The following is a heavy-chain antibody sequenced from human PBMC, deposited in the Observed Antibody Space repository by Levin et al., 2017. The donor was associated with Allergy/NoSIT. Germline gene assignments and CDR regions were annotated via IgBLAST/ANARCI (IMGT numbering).Heavy chain of an antibody. Sequence: GGSLRLSCAVSGFIFSSHSMNWVRQAPGKGLEWVSSISNNSTYIYYVDSVKGRFTISRDNAKNSLYLQMNSLRAEDTAVYYCARVQRGYDWGSYSIDYWGQGTLVTVSS. CDR3: ARVQRGYDWGSYSIDY. V-gene: IGHV3-21*01. J-gene: IGHJ4*02. CDR2: ISNNSTYI. D-gene: IGHD3-16*01. CDR1: GFIFSSHS.